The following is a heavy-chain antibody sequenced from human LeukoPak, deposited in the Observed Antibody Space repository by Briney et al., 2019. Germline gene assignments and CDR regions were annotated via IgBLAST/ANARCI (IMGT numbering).Heavy chain of an antibody. D-gene: IGHD5-18*01. CDR3: TTGTWIQLWLADY. Sequence: GGSLRLSCSVSGFTFSSYAMSWVRQAPGKGLEWVGHIKGKTDGGTTDYAAPVQGRFTISRDDSKNTLFLQMNSLKTEDTAVYYCTTGTWIQLWLADYWGQGTLVTVSS. J-gene: IGHJ4*02. CDR2: IKGKTDGGTT. CDR1: GFTFSSYA. V-gene: IGHV3-15*01.